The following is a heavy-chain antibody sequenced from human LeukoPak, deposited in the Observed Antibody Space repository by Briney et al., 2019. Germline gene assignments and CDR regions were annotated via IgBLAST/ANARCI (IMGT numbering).Heavy chain of an antibody. Sequence: GRSLRLSCAASGFTFSSYGMHWVRQAPGKGLEWVAVISYDGSSKYYADSVKGRFTISRDNSKNTLYLQMNSLRAEDTAVYYCAKLLGGGSGDAFDIWGQGTMVTVSS. D-gene: IGHD3-16*01. V-gene: IGHV3-30*18. CDR1: GFTFSSYG. CDR3: AKLLGGGSGDAFDI. CDR2: ISYDGSSK. J-gene: IGHJ3*02.